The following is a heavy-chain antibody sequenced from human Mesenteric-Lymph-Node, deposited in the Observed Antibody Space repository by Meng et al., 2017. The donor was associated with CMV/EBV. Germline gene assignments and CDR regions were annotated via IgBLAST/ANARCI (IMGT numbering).Heavy chain of an antibody. V-gene: IGHV3-53*01. Sequence: GESLKISCAASGFTVSSIYLTWVRQAPGKGLEWVSIIYSGGNTAYADSVKGRFTISRDNSKNTLYLQMNSLRAEDTAVYYCARGFSCDSSGHSCYFDHWGQGTLVTVSS. CDR1: GFTVSSIY. J-gene: IGHJ4*02. D-gene: IGHD3-22*01. CDR2: IYSGGNT. CDR3: ARGFSCDSSGHSCYFDH.